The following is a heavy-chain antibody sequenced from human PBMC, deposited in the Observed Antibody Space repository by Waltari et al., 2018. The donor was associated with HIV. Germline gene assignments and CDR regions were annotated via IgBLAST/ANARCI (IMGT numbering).Heavy chain of an antibody. CDR2: INSDGSST. Sequence: EVQLVESGGGLVQPGGSLRLSCAASGFTFSRYWVSRINSDGSSTSSADSVKGRLIISRDNAKNTLYLQMNSLRAEDTAVYYCARDLRYYRSGSYSYYGLDVWGQGTTVTVSS. CDR1: GFTFSRYW. V-gene: IGHV3-74*01. D-gene: IGHD3-10*01. J-gene: IGHJ6*02. CDR3: ARDLRYYRSGSYSYYGLDV.